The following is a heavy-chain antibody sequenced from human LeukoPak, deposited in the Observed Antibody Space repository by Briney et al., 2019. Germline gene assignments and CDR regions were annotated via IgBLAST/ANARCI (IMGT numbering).Heavy chain of an antibody. V-gene: IGHV3-21*01. CDR3: ARDPGRGLAARLVPFDY. CDR1: GFTFSSYS. J-gene: IGHJ4*02. Sequence: PGGSLRLSCAASGFTFSSYSMNWVRQAPGKGLEWVSSISSSSSYIYYADSVKGRFTISRDNAKSSLYLQMNSLRAEDTAVYYCARDPGRGLAARLVPFDYWGQGTLVTVSS. D-gene: IGHD6-6*01. CDR2: ISSSSSYI.